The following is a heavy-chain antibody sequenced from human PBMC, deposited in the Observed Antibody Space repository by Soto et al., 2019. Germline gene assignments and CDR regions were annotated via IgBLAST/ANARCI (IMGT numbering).Heavy chain of an antibody. V-gene: IGHV3-23*01. CDR1: GFTFSSYA. CDR2: ISGSGGST. D-gene: IGHD3-22*01. J-gene: IGHJ4*02. Sequence: PGGSLRLSCAASGFTFSSYAMSWVRQAPGKGLEWVSAISGSGGSTYYADSVKGRFTNSRDNSKNTLYLQMNSLRAEDTAVYYCAFGSPYYDSRGCDYWGQGTLVTVAS. CDR3: AFGSPYYDSRGCDY.